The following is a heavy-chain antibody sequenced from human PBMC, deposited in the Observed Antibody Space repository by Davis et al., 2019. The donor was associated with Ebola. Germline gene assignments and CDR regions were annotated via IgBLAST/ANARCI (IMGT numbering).Heavy chain of an antibody. Sequence: GESLKISCAASGFTFSSYSMNWVRQAPGKGLEWVSSISSSSSYIYYADSVKGRFTISRDNAKNSLYLQMNSLRAEDTAVYYCARVQQRITIFGVVSDDGMDVWGQGTTVTVSS. J-gene: IGHJ6*02. CDR2: ISSSSSYI. CDR3: ARVQQRITIFGVVSDDGMDV. D-gene: IGHD3-3*01. V-gene: IGHV3-21*01. CDR1: GFTFSSYS.